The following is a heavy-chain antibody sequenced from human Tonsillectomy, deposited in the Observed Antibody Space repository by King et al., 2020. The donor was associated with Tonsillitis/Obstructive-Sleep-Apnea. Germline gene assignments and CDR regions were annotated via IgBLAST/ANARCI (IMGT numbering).Heavy chain of an antibody. CDR2: ISAYNGNT. D-gene: IGHD4-17*01. V-gene: IGHV1-18*01. J-gene: IGHJ6*03. CDR3: ARDHDYGDYGTYYYYMDV. Sequence: QLVQSGAEVKKPGASVKVSCKTSGYTFTNYGISWVRQAPGQGLEWLGWISAYNGNTNSAQKLQGRVTMTTDISTSTAYMELRSLRSDDTAVYYCARDHDYGDYGTYYYYMDVWGKGTTVTVSS. CDR1: GYTFTNYG.